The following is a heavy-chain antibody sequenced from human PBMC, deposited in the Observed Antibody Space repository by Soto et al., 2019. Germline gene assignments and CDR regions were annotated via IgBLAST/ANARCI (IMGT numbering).Heavy chain of an antibody. CDR3: AKDNSGGYYDSSGYEGYFQH. J-gene: IGHJ1*01. CDR2: ISYDGSNK. D-gene: IGHD3-22*01. CDR1: GFTFSSYG. Sequence: GGSLRLSCAASGFTFSSYGMHWVRQAPGKGLEWVAVISYDGSNKYYADSVKGRFTISRDNSKNTLYLQMNSLRAEDTAVYYCAKDNSGGYYDSSGYEGYFQHWGQGTLVTVSS. V-gene: IGHV3-30*18.